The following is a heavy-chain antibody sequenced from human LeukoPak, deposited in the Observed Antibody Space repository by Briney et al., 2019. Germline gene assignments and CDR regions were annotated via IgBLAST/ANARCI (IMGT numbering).Heavy chain of an antibody. CDR3: AVFIAAAGYFDY. CDR1: GGSFSGYY. V-gene: IGHV4-34*01. Sequence: SETLSLTCAVYGGSFSGYYWSWIRQPPGKGLEWIGEINQSGSTNYNPSLRSRVTISVDTSKNQFSLKLSSVTAADTAVYYCAVFIAAAGYFDYWGQGTLVTVSS. D-gene: IGHD6-13*01. CDR2: INQSGST. J-gene: IGHJ4*02.